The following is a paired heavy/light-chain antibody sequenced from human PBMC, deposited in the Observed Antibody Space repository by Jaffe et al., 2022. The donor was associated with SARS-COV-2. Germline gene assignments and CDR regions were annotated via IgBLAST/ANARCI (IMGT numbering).Heavy chain of an antibody. CDR3: VGFKPPNWYFDL. CDR1: GGSFSGYY. Sequence: QVQMQQWGAGLLKPSETLSLTCAVYGGSFSGYYWSWIRQPPGRGLEWIGEIIHSGDTNYNPSLKSRVTISLDTSKNQFSLKLSSVTAADTAVYYCVGFKPPNWYFDLWGRGTLVTVSS. CDR2: IIHSGDT. J-gene: IGHJ2*01. V-gene: IGHV4-34*12.
Light chain of an antibody. V-gene: IGKV3-20*01. CDR2: GAS. CDR3: QQYHRSPIT. CDR1: QSVSTY. J-gene: IGKJ5*01. Sequence: EIVLTQSPGTLSLSPGERATLSCRASQSVSTYLAWYQLKPGQPPRLLIYGASSRATGIPDRFSGSGSGTDFTLGISRLEPEDFAVYFCQQYHRSPITFGQGTRLEIK.